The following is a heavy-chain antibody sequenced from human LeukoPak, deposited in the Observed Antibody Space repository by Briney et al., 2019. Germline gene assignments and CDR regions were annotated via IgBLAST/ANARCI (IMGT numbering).Heavy chain of an antibody. CDR3: ASPPFLGGDYADY. D-gene: IGHD2/OR15-2a*01. J-gene: IGHJ4*02. CDR1: GGSFNGYY. Sequence: SETLSLTCAVYGGSFNGYYWSWIRQPPGKGLEWIGEINHSGSTNYNPSLKSRVTISVDTSKNQFSLKLSSVTAADTAVYYCASPPFLGGDYADYWGQGTLVTVSS. CDR2: INHSGST. V-gene: IGHV4-34*01.